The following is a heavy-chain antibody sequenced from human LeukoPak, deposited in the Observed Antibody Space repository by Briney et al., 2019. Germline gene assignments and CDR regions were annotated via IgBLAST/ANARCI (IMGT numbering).Heavy chain of an antibody. J-gene: IGHJ5*02. CDR3: ARDPSYDSSGYPNWFDP. D-gene: IGHD3-22*01. CDR1: GYTFTGYY. Sequence: ASVKVSCKASGYTFTGYYMHWVRLAPGQGLEWMGWISAYNGNTNYAQMFQGRVIMTTDTSTNTAYMELRSLRADDTAMYYCARDPSYDSSGYPNWFDPWGQGTLVTVSS. V-gene: IGHV1-18*04. CDR2: ISAYNGNT.